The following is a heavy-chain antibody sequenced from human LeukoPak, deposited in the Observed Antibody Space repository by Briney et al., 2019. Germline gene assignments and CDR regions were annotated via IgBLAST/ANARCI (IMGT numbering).Heavy chain of an antibody. CDR2: IYSGGST. Sequence: GGSLRLSCAASGFTVISNYMSWVRQAPGKGLEWVSVIYSGGSTYYADSVKGRFTISRDNSKNTLYLQLNSLRAEDTAVYYCARIYGDYTYYYYYMDVWGKGTTVTVCS. V-gene: IGHV3-53*01. J-gene: IGHJ6*03. CDR3: ARIYGDYTYYYYYMDV. CDR1: GFTVISNY. D-gene: IGHD4-17*01.